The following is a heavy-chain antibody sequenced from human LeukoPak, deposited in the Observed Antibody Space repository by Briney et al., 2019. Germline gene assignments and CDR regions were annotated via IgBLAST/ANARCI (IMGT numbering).Heavy chain of an antibody. V-gene: IGHV3-21*01. CDR3: ARAMVRGVINYYYYGMDV. CDR2: ISSSSSYI. J-gene: IGHJ6*02. CDR1: GFTFSSYS. Sequence: GGSLRLSCAASGFTFSSYSMNWVRQAPGKGLEWVSSISSSSSYIYYADSVKGRFTISRDNAKSSLYLQMNSLRAEDTAVYYCARAMVRGVINYYYYGMDVWGQGTTVTVSS. D-gene: IGHD3-10*01.